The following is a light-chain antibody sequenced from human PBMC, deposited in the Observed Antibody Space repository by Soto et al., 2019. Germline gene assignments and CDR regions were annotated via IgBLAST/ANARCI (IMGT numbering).Light chain of an antibody. CDR1: QTISSW. J-gene: IGKJ5*01. CDR2: AAS. CDR3: QQYYDWPIT. V-gene: IGKV1-5*01. Sequence: DIQMTQSPSTLSGSVGDRVTITCRASQTISSWLAWYQQKPGKPPRLLIYAASSLQSGVPSRFSGSGSGTDFTLTISSLQSEDFAVYYCQQYYDWPITFGQGTRLEIK.